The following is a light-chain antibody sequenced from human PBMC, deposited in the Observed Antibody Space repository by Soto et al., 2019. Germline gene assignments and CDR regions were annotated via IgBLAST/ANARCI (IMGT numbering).Light chain of an antibody. CDR1: SSNIGNNY. Sequence: QSVLTQAPSVSAAPGQKVTISCSGSSSNIGNNYVSWYQQLPGTAPKLLIYDNNKRPSRIPDRFSGSKSGTSATLGITGLQTGDEADYYCGTWDSSLSAFYVFGTGTKLTVL. J-gene: IGLJ1*01. V-gene: IGLV1-51*01. CDR2: DNN. CDR3: GTWDSSLSAFYV.